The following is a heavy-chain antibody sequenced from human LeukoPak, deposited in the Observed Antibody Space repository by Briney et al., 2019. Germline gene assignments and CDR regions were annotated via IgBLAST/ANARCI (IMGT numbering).Heavy chain of an antibody. V-gene: IGHV3-23*01. CDR2: ISGSGGST. CDR1: GFTFSSYA. J-gene: IGHJ4*02. CDR3: ARLSAAAGFPFFDY. Sequence: GGSLRLSCAASGFTFSSYAMSWVRQAPGKGLEWVSAISGSGGSTYYADSVKGRFTISRDNSKNTLYLQMNSLRAEDTAVYYCARLSAAAGFPFFDYWGQGTLVTVSS. D-gene: IGHD6-13*01.